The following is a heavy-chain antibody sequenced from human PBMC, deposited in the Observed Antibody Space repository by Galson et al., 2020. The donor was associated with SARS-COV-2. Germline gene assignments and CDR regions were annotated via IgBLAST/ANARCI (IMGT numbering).Heavy chain of an antibody. CDR3: ARVLKYYDILTCYSDYYYGMDV. J-gene: IGHJ6*02. CDR2: ISSSSSYI. Sequence: GESLKISCAASGFTFSSYSMNWVRQAPGKGLEWVSSISSSSSYIYYADSVKGRFTISRDNAKNSLYLQMNSLRAEDTAVYYCARVLKYYDILTCYSDYYYGMDVWGQGTTVTVSS. CDR1: GFTFSSYS. D-gene: IGHD3-9*01. V-gene: IGHV3-21*01.